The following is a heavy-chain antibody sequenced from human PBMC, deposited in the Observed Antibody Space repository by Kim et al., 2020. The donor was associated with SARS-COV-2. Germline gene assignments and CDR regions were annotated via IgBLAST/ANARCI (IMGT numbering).Heavy chain of an antibody. V-gene: IGHV3-15*01. CDR2: IKSKTDGGTT. Sequence: GGSLRLSCAASGFTFSNAWMSWVRQAPGKGLEWVGRIKSKTDGGTTDYAAPVKGRFTISRDDSKNTLYLQMNSLKTEDTAGYYCTTDPPSSCWYYYYGMDVWGQGTTVTVSS. J-gene: IGHJ6*02. D-gene: IGHD6-13*01. CDR3: TTDPPSSCWYYYYGMDV. CDR1: GFTFSNAW.